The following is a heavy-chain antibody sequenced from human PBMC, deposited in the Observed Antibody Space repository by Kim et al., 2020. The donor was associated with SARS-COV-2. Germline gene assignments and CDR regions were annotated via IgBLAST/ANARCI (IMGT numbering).Heavy chain of an antibody. CDR2: INVGNGNT. D-gene: IGHD3-9*01. CDR3: ARGWGALRYFDFDY. V-gene: IGHV1-3*01. J-gene: IGHJ4*02. Sequence: ASVKVSCKASGYTFTSYAMHWVRQAPGQRLEWMGWINVGNGNTKYSQKFQGRVTITRDTSASTAYMELSSLRSEDTAVYYCARGWGALRYFDFDYWGQGTLVTVSS. CDR1: GYTFTSYA.